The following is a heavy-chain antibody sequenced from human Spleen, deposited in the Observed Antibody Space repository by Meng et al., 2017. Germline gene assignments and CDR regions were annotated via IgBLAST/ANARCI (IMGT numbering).Heavy chain of an antibody. Sequence: VKRWQFVVGGKGPGALVKVSSKHSGYPFTAYYIHWGRQAPGQGLEWMGNISPNSGDTLYAPKFQGRVSMTADTSIGTAYVELSGLRSDDTAIYYCVRDENISLGKLFGDYWGQGTLVTVSS. CDR2: ISPNSGDT. CDR1: GYPFTAYY. J-gene: IGHJ4*02. CDR3: VRDENISLGKLFGDY. V-gene: IGHV1-2*02. D-gene: IGHD2-21*01.